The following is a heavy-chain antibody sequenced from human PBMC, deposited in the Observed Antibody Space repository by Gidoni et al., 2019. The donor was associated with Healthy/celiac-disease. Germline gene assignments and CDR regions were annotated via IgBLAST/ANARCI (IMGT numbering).Heavy chain of an antibody. D-gene: IGHD2-2*01. CDR3: ASLAGTSGRNGIDY. CDR1: AFTFSSYA. Sequence: QVQLVESGGGVVQPGRSLRLYCAASAFTFSSYATHWVRQAPGKGLEWVAVISYDGSNKYYADSVKGRFTISRDNSKNTLYLQMNSLRAEDTAVYYCASLAGTSGRNGIDYWGQGTLVTVSS. J-gene: IGHJ4*02. CDR2: ISYDGSNK. V-gene: IGHV3-30-3*01.